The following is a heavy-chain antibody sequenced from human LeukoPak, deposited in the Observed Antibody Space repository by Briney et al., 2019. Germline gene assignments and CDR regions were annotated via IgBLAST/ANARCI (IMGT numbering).Heavy chain of an antibody. CDR2: VHSSGST. CDR1: GASVTTYY. V-gene: IGHV4-59*08. D-gene: IGHD5-24*01. CDR3: ARTPGDGYNFMYNWFDP. J-gene: IGHJ5*02. Sequence: SETLSLTCTVSGASVTTYYWSWIRQSPGKELEWIANVHSSGSTFYNPSLKSRVTISVDTSKSQFSLKLSSVTAADTAVYYCARTPGDGYNFMYNWFDPRGQGTLVTVSS.